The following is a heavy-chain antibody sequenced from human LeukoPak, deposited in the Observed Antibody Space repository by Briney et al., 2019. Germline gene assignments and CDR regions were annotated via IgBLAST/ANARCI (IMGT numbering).Heavy chain of an antibody. V-gene: IGHV1-46*01. CDR2: INPSGGST. J-gene: IGHJ5*02. CDR3: ARGGWLDP. D-gene: IGHD3-16*01. Sequence: ASVNVSCKASGGTFSSYAISWVRQAPGQGLEWMGIINPSGGSTSYAQKFQGRVTMTRDTYTSTVYMELSSLRSEDTAVYYCARGGWLDPWGQGTLVTVSS. CDR1: GGTFSSYA.